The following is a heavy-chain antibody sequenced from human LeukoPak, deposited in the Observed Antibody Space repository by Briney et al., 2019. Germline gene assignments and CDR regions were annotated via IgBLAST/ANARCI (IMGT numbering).Heavy chain of an antibody. J-gene: IGHJ3*02. D-gene: IGHD6-13*01. Sequence: GGSLRLSCAASGFTFSSYGMHWVRQAPGKGLEWVAFIRYDGSNKYYADSVKGRFTISRDNSKNTLYLQMNSLRAEDTAVYYCAKDHSGSSWYLLIDAFDIWGQGTMVTVSS. CDR3: AKDHSGSSWYLLIDAFDI. V-gene: IGHV3-30*02. CDR1: GFTFSSYG. CDR2: IRYDGSNK.